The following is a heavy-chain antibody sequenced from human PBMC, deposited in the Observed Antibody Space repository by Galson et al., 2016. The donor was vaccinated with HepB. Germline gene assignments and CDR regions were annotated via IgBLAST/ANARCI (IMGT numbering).Heavy chain of an antibody. V-gene: IGHV3-7*04. CDR2: IKEDGSEK. CDR3: ARDREQQLPDYIFYYYGMDV. CDR1: EFIFSSYW. J-gene: IGHJ6*02. D-gene: IGHD6-13*01. Sequence: SLRLSCAASEFIFSSYWMSWVRQAPGKGLEWVADIKEDGSEKYYADSVKGQFFISRDNSKNTLYLQMNSLRPEDTAVYYCARDREQQLPDYIFYYYGMDVWGQGTTVTVSS.